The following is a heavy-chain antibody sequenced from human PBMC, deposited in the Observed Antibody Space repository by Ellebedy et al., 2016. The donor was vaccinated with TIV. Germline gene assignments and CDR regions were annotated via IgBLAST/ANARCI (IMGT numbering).Heavy chain of an antibody. CDR3: AKANNPSPIDY. D-gene: IGHD1-14*01. V-gene: IGHV3-23*01. CDR1: GFTFSSYA. CDR2: ISGSGGST. J-gene: IGHJ4*02. Sequence: GESLKISXAASGFTFSSYAMSWVRQAPGKGLEWVSAISGSGGSTYYADSVKGRFTISRDNSKNTLYLQMNSLRAEDTAVYYCAKANNPSPIDYWGQGTLVTVSS.